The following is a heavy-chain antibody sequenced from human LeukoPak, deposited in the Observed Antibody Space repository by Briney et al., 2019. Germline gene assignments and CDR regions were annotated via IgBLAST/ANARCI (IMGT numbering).Heavy chain of an antibody. CDR1: GYTFTSYD. J-gene: IGHJ4*02. D-gene: IGHD5-18*01. CDR3: ARGRGYSYGLYRSEIDY. CDR2: MNPNSGNT. Sequence: GASGKVSCKASGYTFTSYDINWVRQATGQGLEWMGWMNPNSGNTGYAQKFQGRVTMTRNTSISTAYMELSSLRSEDTAVYYCARGRGYSYGLYRSEIDYWGQGTLVTVSS. V-gene: IGHV1-8*01.